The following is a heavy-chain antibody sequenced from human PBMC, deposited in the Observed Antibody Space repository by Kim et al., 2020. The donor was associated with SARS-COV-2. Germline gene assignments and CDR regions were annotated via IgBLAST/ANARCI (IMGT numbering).Heavy chain of an antibody. V-gene: IGHV3-30*02. D-gene: IGHD3-10*01. J-gene: IGHJ3*02. CDR3: AKDRATMVRGSDAFDI. Sequence: SVKGRFTIARDNSKNTLYLQMNSLRAEDTAVYYCAKDRATMVRGSDAFDIWGQGTMVTVSS.